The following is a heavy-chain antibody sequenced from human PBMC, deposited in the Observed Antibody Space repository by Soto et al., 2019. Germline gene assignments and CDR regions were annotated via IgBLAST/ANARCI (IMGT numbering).Heavy chain of an antibody. CDR2: ISGSGGST. J-gene: IGHJ4*02. D-gene: IGHD3-16*02. CDR1: GFTFSSYA. Sequence: GGSLRLSCAASGFTFSSYAMSWVRQAPGKGLEWVSAISGSGGSTYYADSVKGRFTISRDNSKNTLYLQMNSLRAEDTAVYYCAKDKWGGPYTVMITFGGVIVGTTFDYWGQGTLVTVSS. V-gene: IGHV3-23*01. CDR3: AKDKWGGPYTVMITFGGVIVGTTFDY.